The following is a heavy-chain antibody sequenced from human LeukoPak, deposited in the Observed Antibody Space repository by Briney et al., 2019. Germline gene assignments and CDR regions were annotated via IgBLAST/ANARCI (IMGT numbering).Heavy chain of an antibody. CDR2: IYYSGST. J-gene: IGHJ4*02. D-gene: IGHD1-14*01. CDR1: GGSISSYY. Sequence: PSETLSLTCTVSGGSISSYYWSWIRQPPGKGLEWIGYIYYSGSTNYNPSLKSRVTISVDTSKNQFSLKLSSVTAADTAVYYCARIRVRNEYYFDYWGQGTLVTVSS. V-gene: IGHV4-59*01. CDR3: ARIRVRNEYYFDY.